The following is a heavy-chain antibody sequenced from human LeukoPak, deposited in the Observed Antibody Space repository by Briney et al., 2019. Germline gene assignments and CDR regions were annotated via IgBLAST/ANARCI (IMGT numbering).Heavy chain of an antibody. CDR1: GYTFTKNG. CDR3: ARDVSHAFGI. D-gene: IGHD2-8*01. Sequence: ASVKVSCKASGYTFTKNGISWVRQAPGQGLEWMEWISTYKGNTNYAQKLQGRVTMTTDTSTSTAYMELRSLRSDDTAVYYCARDVSHAFGIWGQGTMVTVSS. CDR2: ISTYKGNT. V-gene: IGHV1-18*01. J-gene: IGHJ3*02.